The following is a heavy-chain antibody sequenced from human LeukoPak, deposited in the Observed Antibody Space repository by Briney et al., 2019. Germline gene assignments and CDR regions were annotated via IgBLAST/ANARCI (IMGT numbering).Heavy chain of an antibody. J-gene: IGHJ5*02. CDR2: IIPIFGTA. D-gene: IGHD3-22*01. Sequence: SVKVSCKASGGTFSSYAISWVRQAPGQGLEWMGGIIPIFGTANYAQKFQGRVTITADESTSTAYMELSSLRSEDTAVYYCARDSYDSSGYYYTWFDPWGQGTLVTVSS. CDR3: ARDSYDSSGYYYTWFDP. V-gene: IGHV1-69*13. CDR1: GGTFSSYA.